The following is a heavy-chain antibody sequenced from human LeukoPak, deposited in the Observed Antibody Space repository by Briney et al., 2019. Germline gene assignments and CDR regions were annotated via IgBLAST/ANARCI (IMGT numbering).Heavy chain of an antibody. V-gene: IGHV3-21*01. Sequence: GGSLRLSCAASGFTFSSYSMNWARQTPGKGLEWVSSITTGSSYIYYADSVKGRFTISRDNAKNSLYLQMNSLRAEDTAVYYCARGDNEAWGQGTLVTVSS. J-gene: IGHJ5*02. CDR1: GFTFSSYS. CDR3: ARGDNEA. CDR2: ITTGSSYI. D-gene: IGHD5-24*01.